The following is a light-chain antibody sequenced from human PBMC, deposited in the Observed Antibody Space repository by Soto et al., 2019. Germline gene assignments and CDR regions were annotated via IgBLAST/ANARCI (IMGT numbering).Light chain of an antibody. Sequence: QSVLGQPASVSGSPGQSITISCTGTSSDVGGFEYVSWYQHQPGKAPKLIIYDVTRRPSGVSNRFSGSKSGNTASLTISGIQADDEGDYYCGSITRSSTSVFGPGTKVNV. CDR2: DVT. CDR3: GSITRSSTSV. J-gene: IGLJ1*01. V-gene: IGLV2-14*01. CDR1: SSDVGGFEY.